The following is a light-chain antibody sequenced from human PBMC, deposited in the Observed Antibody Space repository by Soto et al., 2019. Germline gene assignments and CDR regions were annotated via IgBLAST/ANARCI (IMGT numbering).Light chain of an antibody. J-gene: IGLJ3*02. V-gene: IGLV1-47*01. CDR1: NSNIGSNY. CDR3: AAWDDSLSGWV. CDR2: TNN. Sequence: QSVLTQPPSASGTPGQRVTISCSGRNSNIGSNYVYWYQQVPGTAPKLLIYTNNQRPSGVPDRFSGSKSATSASLAIGGLRSEDEXDYYCAAWDDSLSGWVFGGGTKLTVL.